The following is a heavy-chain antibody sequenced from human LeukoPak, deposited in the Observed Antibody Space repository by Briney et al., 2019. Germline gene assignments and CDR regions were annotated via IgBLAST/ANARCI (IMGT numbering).Heavy chain of an antibody. V-gene: IGHV3-23*01. D-gene: IGHD3-22*01. Sequence: PGGSLRLSCAVSGLTLSNYGMSWVRQAPGKGLEWVAGISDSGGRTNYADSVKGRFTISRDSPKNTLYLQMNSLRAEDTAVYFCAKRGVVIRVILVGFHKEAYYFDSWGQGALVTVSS. CDR3: AKRGVVIRVILVGFHKEAYYFDS. CDR2: ISDSGGRT. CDR1: GLTLSNYG. J-gene: IGHJ4*02.